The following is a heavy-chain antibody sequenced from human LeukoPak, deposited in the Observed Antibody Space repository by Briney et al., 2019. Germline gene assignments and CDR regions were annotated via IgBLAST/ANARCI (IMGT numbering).Heavy chain of an antibody. V-gene: IGHV1-69*05. CDR1: GGTFSSYA. CDR3: AKSGGYSYGFGADYFDY. Sequence: SVKVSCKASGGTFSSYAISWVRQAPGQGLEWMGRIIPIIGTANYAQKFQGRVTITTDESTSTAYMELSSLRSEDTAVYYCAKSGGYSYGFGADYFDYWGQGTLVTVSS. J-gene: IGHJ4*02. CDR2: IIPIIGTA. D-gene: IGHD5-18*01.